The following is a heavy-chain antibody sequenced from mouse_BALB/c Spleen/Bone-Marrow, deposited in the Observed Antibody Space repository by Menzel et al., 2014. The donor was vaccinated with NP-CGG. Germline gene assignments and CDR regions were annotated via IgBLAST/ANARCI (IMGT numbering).Heavy chain of an antibody. Sequence: EVKLMESGAELVKPGASVKLSCTASGFNIKDTYMHWVKQRPEQGLEWIGRIDPANGNTKYDPKFQGKATITADTSSNTAYLQLSSRTSEDTAVYYCARSRDYGSSYYAMDYWGQGTSVTVSS. CDR1: GFNIKDTY. V-gene: IGHV14-3*02. D-gene: IGHD1-1*01. CDR3: ARSRDYGSSYYAMDY. J-gene: IGHJ4*01. CDR2: IDPANGNT.